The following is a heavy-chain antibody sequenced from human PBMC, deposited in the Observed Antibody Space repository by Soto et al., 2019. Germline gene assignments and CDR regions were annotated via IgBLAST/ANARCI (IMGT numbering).Heavy chain of an antibody. D-gene: IGHD3-10*01. CDR1: GGSFSGYY. CDR3: AGDYGSGKARYYYYGMDV. V-gene: IGHV4-34*01. Sequence: QVQLQQWGAGLLKPSETLSLTCAVYGGSFSGYYWSWIRQPPGKGLEWIGEINHSGSTNYNPSLKSRVSISVAQDKNQFSLNLSSVTAADSAVYYCAGDYGSGKARYYYYGMDVWGQGTTVTVSS. CDR2: INHSGST. J-gene: IGHJ6*02.